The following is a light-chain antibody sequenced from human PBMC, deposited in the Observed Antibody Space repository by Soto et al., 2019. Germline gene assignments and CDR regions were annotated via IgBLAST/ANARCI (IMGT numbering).Light chain of an antibody. CDR2: AAS. J-gene: IGKJ5*01. V-gene: IGKV1-39*01. CDR1: QSINRF. CDR3: QQSYSPPPVT. Sequence: DIQMTQSPSSLSASVGDRVTITCRASQSINRFLNWYQQKPGKAPKLLIYAASSLQRGVPSRFIGNGSGTDFTLTISSLQPEDFATYYCQQSYSPPPVTFGQGTRLEIK.